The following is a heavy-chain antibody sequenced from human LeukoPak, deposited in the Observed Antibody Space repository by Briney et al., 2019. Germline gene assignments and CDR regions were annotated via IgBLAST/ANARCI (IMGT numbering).Heavy chain of an antibody. J-gene: IGHJ4*02. CDR2: INYRGIT. Sequence: PSETLSLTCSVSGGSISSSSYYWVWIRQPPGKGLEWIGSINYRGITDCNPSLKSRVTISVDPSKNQLSLKLSSVTAADTAVYYCTRQAVGTTMVNWGQGTLVTVSS. CDR3: TRQAVGTTMVN. D-gene: IGHD3-10*01. V-gene: IGHV4-39*01. CDR1: GGSISSSSYY.